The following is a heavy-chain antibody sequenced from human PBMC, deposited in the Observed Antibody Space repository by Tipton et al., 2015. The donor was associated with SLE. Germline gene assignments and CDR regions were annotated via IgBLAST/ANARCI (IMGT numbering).Heavy chain of an antibody. Sequence: SLRLSCAAPGFTVSSNYMSWVRQAPGKGLEWVSVIYSGGSTYYADSVKGRFTISRRNSKNTLYLQMNSLRAEDTAVYYCARARLGTAFDIWGQGTMVTVSS. CDR2: IYSGGST. V-gene: IGHV3-53*04. CDR3: ARARLGTAFDI. D-gene: IGHD7-27*01. J-gene: IGHJ3*02. CDR1: GFTVSSNY.